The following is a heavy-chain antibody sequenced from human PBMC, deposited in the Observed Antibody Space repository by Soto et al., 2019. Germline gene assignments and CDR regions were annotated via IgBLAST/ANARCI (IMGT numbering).Heavy chain of an antibody. J-gene: IGHJ4*02. Sequence: EVQLLESGGGLVQPGGSLRLSCAASGFTFSNYAVTWVRQAPGKGLEWVSTISGSGGSTYYADSVKGRFTISRDNSKNTLYLQINSLRAEDTAVYYCAKDQGSGWYEIDYWGQGTLVTVSS. V-gene: IGHV3-23*01. CDR3: AKDQGSGWYEIDY. CDR1: GFTFSNYA. CDR2: ISGSGGST. D-gene: IGHD6-13*01.